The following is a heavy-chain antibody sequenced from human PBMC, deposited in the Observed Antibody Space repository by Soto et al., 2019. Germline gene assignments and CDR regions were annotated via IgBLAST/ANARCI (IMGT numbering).Heavy chain of an antibody. CDR1: GYTFTSYG. CDR3: ARPYMIRDLYYFDY. D-gene: IGHD3-10*01. J-gene: IGHJ4*02. CDR2: SNTYNGNT. Sequence: ASVKVSCKASGYTFTSYGFSWVRQAPGQGLEWMGWSNTYNGNTKYAQNLQGRVTMTTDTSTSTGYMELRSLRSDDTAVYYCARPYMIRDLYYFDYWGQGTLVTVSS. V-gene: IGHV1-18*01.